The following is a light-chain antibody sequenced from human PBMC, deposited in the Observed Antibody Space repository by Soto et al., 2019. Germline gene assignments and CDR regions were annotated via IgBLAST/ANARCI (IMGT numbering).Light chain of an antibody. CDR3: QQYHSDPIT. CDR2: WAS. Sequence: DFVMAQSPDSLAVSLGERATINCKSSQSVLSRSNNKNYLAWLQQKPGQPPKLLIYWASTRESGVPDRFSGSGSATDFTLTISSLQAEDVAVYYCQQYHSDPITFGQGTRLEIK. V-gene: IGKV4-1*01. CDR1: QSVLSRSNNKNY. J-gene: IGKJ5*01.